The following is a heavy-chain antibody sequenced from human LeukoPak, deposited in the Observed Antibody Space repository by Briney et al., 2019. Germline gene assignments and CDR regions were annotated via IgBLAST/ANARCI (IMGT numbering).Heavy chain of an antibody. CDR2: INTNTGSP. Sequence: EASEKVSCKASGYTFISYSMNWVRQAPGQGLEWMGWINTNTGSPTYAQGFTGRFVFSLDTSVSTAYLQISSLKAEDTAVYYCARENSASYPDYWGQGTLVTVSS. V-gene: IGHV7-4-1*02. D-gene: IGHD1-26*01. CDR3: ARENSASYPDY. J-gene: IGHJ4*02. CDR1: GYTFISYS.